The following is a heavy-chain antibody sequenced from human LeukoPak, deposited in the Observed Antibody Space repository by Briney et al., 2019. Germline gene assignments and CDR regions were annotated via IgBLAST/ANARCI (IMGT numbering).Heavy chain of an antibody. CDR1: GGSMSPYY. J-gene: IGHJ4*02. V-gene: IGHV4-59*08. CDR2: IFYTGGT. CDR3: ARLGFCRGDNCLDDY. D-gene: IGHD2-15*01. Sequence: SETLSLTCTVSGGSMSPYYWSWMPQPPGKGPEYVGYIFYTGGTNYNPSLKRRVTVSLDTSKNQFSLKLSSVTATDTAVYYCARLGFCRGDNCLDDYWGQGTLVTVSS.